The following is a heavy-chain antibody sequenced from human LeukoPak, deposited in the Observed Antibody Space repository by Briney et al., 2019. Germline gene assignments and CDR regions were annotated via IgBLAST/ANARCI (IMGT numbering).Heavy chain of an antibody. V-gene: IGHV4-31*03. J-gene: IGHJ4*02. Sequence: SETLSLTCTVSGGSISSGGYYWSWIRQHPGKGLEWIGYIYYSGSTYYNPSLKSRVTISVDTSKNQFSLKLSSVTAADTAVYYCARLIYCTNGVCPYFDYWGQGTLVTVSS. CDR1: GGSISSGGYY. CDR3: ARLIYCTNGVCPYFDY. CDR2: IYYSGST. D-gene: IGHD2-8*01.